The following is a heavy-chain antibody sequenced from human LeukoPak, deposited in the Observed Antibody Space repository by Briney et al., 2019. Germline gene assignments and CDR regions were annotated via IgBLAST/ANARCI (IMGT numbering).Heavy chain of an antibody. V-gene: IGHV3-7*01. Sequence: GGSLRLSCAASGFTFSSYSMNWVRQAPGKGLEWVANIKQDESEKNYVDSVKGRFTISRDNANNLLHLQMNNLRADDTAVYYCARRSGYYWEAFDVWGQGTMVTVSS. J-gene: IGHJ3*01. CDR1: GFTFSSYS. CDR3: ARRSGYYWEAFDV. D-gene: IGHD3-22*01. CDR2: IKQDESEK.